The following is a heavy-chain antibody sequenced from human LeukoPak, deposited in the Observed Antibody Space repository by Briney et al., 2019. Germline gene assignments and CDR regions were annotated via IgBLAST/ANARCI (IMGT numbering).Heavy chain of an antibody. Sequence: GGSLRLSCAPSGFTFSSYAMSWVRQAPGKGLEWVAVISGGGSGTYYADSVRGRFTISRDNSKNTVYLQMNSLRAEDTAIYYCAKTVGSSGYFSRDAFDIWGQGTMVTVSS. J-gene: IGHJ3*02. D-gene: IGHD3-22*01. CDR3: AKTVGSSGYFSRDAFDI. V-gene: IGHV3-23*01. CDR1: GFTFSSYA. CDR2: ISGGGSGT.